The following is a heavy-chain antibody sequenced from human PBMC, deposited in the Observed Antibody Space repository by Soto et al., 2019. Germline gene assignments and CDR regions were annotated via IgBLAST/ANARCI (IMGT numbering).Heavy chain of an antibody. J-gene: IGHJ4*01. D-gene: IGHD2-15*01. Sequence: LRLSCAASGFSFSSYAMTWVRQAPGKGLEWVSTITVSGDITHYPDSVKGRFTISRDNSKNTLYLQMDSLRAEDTAVYYCSSQYCSAGSCYYFQYWGQGALVTVSS. CDR1: GFSFSSYA. CDR3: SSQYCSAGSCYYFQY. V-gene: IGHV3-23*01. CDR2: ITVSGDIT.